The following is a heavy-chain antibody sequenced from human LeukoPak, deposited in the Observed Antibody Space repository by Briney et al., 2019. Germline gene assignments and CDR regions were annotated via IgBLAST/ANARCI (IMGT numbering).Heavy chain of an antibody. D-gene: IGHD2-2*01. J-gene: IGHJ4*02. V-gene: IGHV3-74*01. CDR3: VSFYETY. Sequence: GGLRLSCAASGFPFSGYWMYWLRQAPGKGMVWVSRIKPDGSYTSYADFVKGRFTTSKDNAKNTVYLQMNNLRAEDTAVYYCVSFYETYWGRGTLVTVSS. CDR2: IKPDGSYT. CDR1: GFPFSGYW.